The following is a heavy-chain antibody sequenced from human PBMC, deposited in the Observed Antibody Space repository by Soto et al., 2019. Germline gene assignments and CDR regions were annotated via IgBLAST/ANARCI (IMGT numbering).Heavy chain of an antibody. V-gene: IGHV5-51*01. CDR3: ARPPLPGYSIHFNS. J-gene: IGHJ4*02. CDR2: IYPSDSDT. CDR1: GYNFAGYW. Sequence: GESLKISCQGSGYNFAGYWIAWVRQMPGKGLELMGIIYPSDSDTRYSPSFQGQATISADRSTGTAFLQWRSLKASDTALYYCARPPLPGYSIHFNSWGQGTLVTVSS. D-gene: IGHD2-15*01.